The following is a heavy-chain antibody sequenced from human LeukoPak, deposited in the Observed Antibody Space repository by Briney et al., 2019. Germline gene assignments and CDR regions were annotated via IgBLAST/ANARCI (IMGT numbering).Heavy chain of an antibody. V-gene: IGHV1-8*01. CDR3: ARGPPESTSSAY. CDR2: MTPASADK. Sequence: GSVKISSRASGYTCTSIDINWGRRATVQGREWMRWMTPASADKGSAQQFQRTVTMTRNTSIRTAYMQLTSLTPEDTAVYYCARGPPESTSSAYWGEGTLVTVSS. CDR1: GYTCTSID. D-gene: IGHD6-19*01. J-gene: IGHJ4*02.